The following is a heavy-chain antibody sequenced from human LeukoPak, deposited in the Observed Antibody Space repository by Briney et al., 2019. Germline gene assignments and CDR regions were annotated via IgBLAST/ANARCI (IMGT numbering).Heavy chain of an antibody. CDR3: ARHNWNDDWYGMDV. V-gene: IGHV4-34*01. CDR2: TNHRRIT. J-gene: IGHJ6*02. Sequence: SETLPLTCAVYGGSFSGDYWSWIRQPPGKGLEWIGETNHRRITNYDPSLKSRLTISVDTSKNHFSLKLSSVTAADTAVYYCARHNWNDDWYGMDVWGQGTTVTVSS. CDR1: GGSFSGDY. D-gene: IGHD1-20*01.